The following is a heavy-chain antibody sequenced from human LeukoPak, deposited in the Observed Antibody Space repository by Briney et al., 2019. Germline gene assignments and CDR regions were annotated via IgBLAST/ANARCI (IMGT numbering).Heavy chain of an antibody. CDR1: GYTFTSYG. Sequence: ASVKVSCKASGYTFTSYGISWVRQAPGQGLEWMGWISAYNGNTNYAQKLQGRVTMTTDTSTSTAYMELRSLRSDDTAVYYCARGTYYDYVWGSYRSLSFGYWGQGTLVTVSS. CDR2: ISAYNGNT. V-gene: IGHV1-18*01. J-gene: IGHJ4*02. D-gene: IGHD3-16*02. CDR3: ARGTYYDYVWGSYRSLSFGY.